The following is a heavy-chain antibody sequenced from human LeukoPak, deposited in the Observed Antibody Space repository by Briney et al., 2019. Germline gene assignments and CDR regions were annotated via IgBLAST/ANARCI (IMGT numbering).Heavy chain of an antibody. J-gene: IGHJ3*02. Sequence: SETLSLTCTVSGGSISSYYWSWIRKPPGKGLEWIGYIYYSGSTNYNPSLKSRVTISVDTSKNQFSLKLSSVTAADTAVYYRARVPLRYFDWVSPPGDAFDIWGQGTMVTVSS. CDR3: ARVPLRYFDWVSPPGDAFDI. CDR1: GGSISSYY. D-gene: IGHD3-9*01. V-gene: IGHV4-59*01. CDR2: IYYSGST.